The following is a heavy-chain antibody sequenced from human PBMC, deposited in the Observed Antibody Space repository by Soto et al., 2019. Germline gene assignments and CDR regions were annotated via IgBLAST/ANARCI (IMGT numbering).Heavy chain of an antibody. V-gene: IGHV3-21*01. J-gene: IGHJ6*02. CDR3: ARDIYSSSSNYYYGMDV. Sequence: GGSLRLSCAASGFTFSSYSMNWVRQAPGKGLEWVSSISSSSSYIYYADSVKGRFTISRDNAKNSLYLQMNSLRAEDTAVYYCARDIYSSSSNYYYGMDVWGQGTKVTVSS. CDR2: ISSSSSYI. CDR1: GFTFSSYS. D-gene: IGHD6-6*01.